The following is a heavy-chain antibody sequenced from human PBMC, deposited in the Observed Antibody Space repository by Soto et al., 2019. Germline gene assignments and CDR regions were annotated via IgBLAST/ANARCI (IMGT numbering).Heavy chain of an antibody. V-gene: IGHV1-46*01. Sequence: ASVKVSCKASGYTFTSYYMHWVRQAPGQGLEWMGIINPSGGSTSYAQKFQGRVTMTRDTSTSTVYMELSSLRSEDMAVYYCARDLGAGILVVNPFDYWGQGTLVTVSS. CDR2: INPSGGST. J-gene: IGHJ4*02. CDR3: ARDLGAGILVVNPFDY. CDR1: GYTFTSYY. D-gene: IGHD2-21*01.